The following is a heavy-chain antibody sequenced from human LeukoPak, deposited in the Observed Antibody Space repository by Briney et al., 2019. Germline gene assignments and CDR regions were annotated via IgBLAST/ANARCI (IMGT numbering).Heavy chain of an antibody. V-gene: IGHV4-31*03. Sequence: PSQTLSLTCTVSGGSISSGGYYWSWIRQHPGTGLEWIGYIYYSGSTYYNPSLKSRVTISVDTSKNQSSLKLSSATAADTAVYYCARDESGYGGFDFWGQGTLVTVSS. CDR3: ARDESGYGGFDF. J-gene: IGHJ4*02. D-gene: IGHD5-12*01. CDR2: IYYSGST. CDR1: GGSISSGGYY.